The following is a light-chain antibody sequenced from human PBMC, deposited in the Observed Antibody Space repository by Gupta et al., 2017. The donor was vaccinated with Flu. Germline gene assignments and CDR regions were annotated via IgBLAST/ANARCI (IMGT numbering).Light chain of an antibody. CDR2: QND. CDR3: QSYDGANWV. V-gene: IGLV6-57*01. CDR1: SGGIGSAF. Sequence: FMLTQPRSVSDSPGKTVTISCTRSSGGIGSAFAQWLQPRPGNSPTTLIYQNDESPSGVPARFSGSIDTSSTSASLVISGLMTEDEADYYCQSYDGANWVFGGGTKLNVL. J-gene: IGLJ3*02.